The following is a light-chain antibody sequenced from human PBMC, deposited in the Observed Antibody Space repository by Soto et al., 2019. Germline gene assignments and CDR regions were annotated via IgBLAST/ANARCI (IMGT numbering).Light chain of an antibody. J-gene: IGKJ1*01. CDR1: QSVLSSSNNKNY. V-gene: IGKV4-1*01. CDR3: QQYYTIPWA. CDR2: WAS. Sequence: DIVMTQSPDSLAVSPGERATINCKSTQSVLSSSNNKNYLAWYQQKPGQPPKLLIYWASTRESGVPDRFSGGGSGTDFTLTISSLQAEDVAVYSCQQYYTIPWAFGQGTKVEIK.